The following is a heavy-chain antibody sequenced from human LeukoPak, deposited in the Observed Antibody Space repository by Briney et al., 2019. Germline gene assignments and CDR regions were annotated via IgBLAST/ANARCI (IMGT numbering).Heavy chain of an antibody. CDR3: ARNLYCSDTSCYRASNY. CDR1: GYTFTDYA. J-gene: IGHJ4*02. D-gene: IGHD2-2*01. Sequence: ASVKVSFTASGYTFTDYAMNWVRQAPGQGLEWMGWINTNTGNPTYAQDFTGRFVFSLDTSVSTAYLQISSLKTEDTAVYYCARNLYCSDTSCYRASNYWGQGTLVTVSP. CDR2: INTNTGNP. V-gene: IGHV7-4-1*02.